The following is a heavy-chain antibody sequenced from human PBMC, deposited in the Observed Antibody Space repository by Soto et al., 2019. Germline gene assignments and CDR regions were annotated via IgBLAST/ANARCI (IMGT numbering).Heavy chain of an antibody. CDR1: GGTISGYY. V-gene: IGHV4-59*01. CDR2: IYYTGHT. CDR3: ARVVTYHDSSGYYYGPFDS. J-gene: IGHJ4*02. Sequence: SETLSLTCTVSGGTISGYYWSRVRQSPQKGLEWIGYIYYTGHTNYNPSLKSRATISMDTSMNQISLNLTSMTAADTAVYYCARVVTYHDSSGYYYGPFDSWGQGTLVTVSS. D-gene: IGHD3-22*01.